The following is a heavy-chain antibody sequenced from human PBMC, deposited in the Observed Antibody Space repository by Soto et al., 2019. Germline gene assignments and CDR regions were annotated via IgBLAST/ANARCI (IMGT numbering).Heavy chain of an antibody. CDR3: ARVGGFGATTSDY. CDR1: GGSISSGDYY. J-gene: IGHJ4*02. D-gene: IGHD3-10*01. V-gene: IGHV4-30-4*01. CDR2: IYYSGST. Sequence: QVQLQESGPGLVKPSQTLSLTCTVSGGSISSGDYYWSWIRQPPGKGLEWIGYIYYSGSTYYNPSLKGRITISGDTSKNQLSLKLSSVTGADTAVYYCARVGGFGATTSDYWGQGTLVTVSS.